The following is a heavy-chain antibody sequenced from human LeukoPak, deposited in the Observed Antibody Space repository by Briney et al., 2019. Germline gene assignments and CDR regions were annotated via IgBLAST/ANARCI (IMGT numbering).Heavy chain of an antibody. CDR2: INHSGST. D-gene: IGHD3-3*01. V-gene: IGHV4-34*01. CDR1: GGSFSGYY. Sequence: SETLSLTCAVYGGSFSGYYWSWIRQPPGKGLEWIGEINHSGSTNYNPSLKSRVTISVDTSKNQFSLKLSSVTAADTAVYYCARGATLTIFGVVIIRSNWFDPWGQGTLVTVSS. J-gene: IGHJ5*02. CDR3: ARGATLTIFGVVIIRSNWFDP.